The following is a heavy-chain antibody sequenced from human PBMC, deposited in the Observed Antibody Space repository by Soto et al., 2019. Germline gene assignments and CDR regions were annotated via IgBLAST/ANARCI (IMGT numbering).Heavy chain of an antibody. V-gene: IGHV2-5*02. D-gene: IGHD3-16*01. Sequence: QITLKESGPTLVNPTQTLTLTCTFSGFSLSTGGVGVGWIRQPPGKALEWLALIYWDDDKRHNPSLKSRLTVTKDTSKNQVVLTMTNMDLLDTATYYCAHRLSLSTTWNYGYMDVWGNGTTVTVSS. J-gene: IGHJ6*03. CDR2: IYWDDDK. CDR1: GFSLSTGGVG. CDR3: AHRLSLSTTWNYGYMDV.